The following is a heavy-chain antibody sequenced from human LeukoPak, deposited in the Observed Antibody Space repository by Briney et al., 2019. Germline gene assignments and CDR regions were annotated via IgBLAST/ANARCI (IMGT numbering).Heavy chain of an antibody. CDR1: GFTFSSYA. CDR2: ITSSGDNT. CDR3: AKDRVAIFGVVTTHWFDP. D-gene: IGHD3-3*01. J-gene: IGHJ5*02. V-gene: IGHV3-23*01. Sequence: GGSLRLSCAASGFTFSSYAMNWLRHPPAKALEYVSGITSSGDNTYYADSVKGRFNISRDNSKKTLWLQLNSLRVEDTAVYYCAKDRVAIFGVVTTHWFDPWGQGTLVTVSS.